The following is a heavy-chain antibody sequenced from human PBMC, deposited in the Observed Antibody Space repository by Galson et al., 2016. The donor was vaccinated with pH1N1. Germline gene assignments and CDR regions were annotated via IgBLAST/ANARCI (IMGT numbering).Heavy chain of an antibody. CDR3: ARAAFGQQSL. CDR2: INQDGSDK. CDR1: GFTFSNYP. D-gene: IGHD3-16*01. J-gene: IGHJ6*02. V-gene: IGHV3-7*01. Sequence: SLRLSCAASGFTFSNYPMSWVRQAPGKGLDWVANINQDGSDKYYVDSVKGRFTISRDNAKNSLYLQMNSLRDEDTALYYCARAAFGQQSLWGQGTTVTVSS.